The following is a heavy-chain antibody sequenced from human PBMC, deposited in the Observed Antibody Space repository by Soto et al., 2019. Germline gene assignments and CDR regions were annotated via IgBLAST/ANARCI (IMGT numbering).Heavy chain of an antibody. CDR1: GGSISSYY. Sequence: SETLSLTCPVSGGSISSYYWSWIRQPPGKGLEWIGYIYYSGSTNYNPSLKSRVTISVDTSKNQFSLKLSSVTAADTAVYYCARAGGYYYDSSGYYVNPYYYYGMDVWGQGTTVTVSS. CDR2: IYYSGST. V-gene: IGHV4-59*01. J-gene: IGHJ6*02. D-gene: IGHD3-22*01. CDR3: ARAGGYYYDSSGYYVNPYYYYGMDV.